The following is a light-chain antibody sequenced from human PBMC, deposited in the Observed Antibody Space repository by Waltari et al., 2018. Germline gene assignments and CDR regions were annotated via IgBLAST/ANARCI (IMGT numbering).Light chain of an antibody. CDR3: SAYSISTPLV. CDR2: EVS. CDR1: GRDLGVFAD. V-gene: IGLV2-14*01. J-gene: IGLJ3*02. Sequence: QSALTQPASVSASPVQSITLPCSGPGRDLGVFADVLCYQHHPGKAPRLIIYEVSNRPSGVSTRFSGSKSGNAASLTISGLQAEDECHYYCSAYSISTPLVFGGGTKVTVL.